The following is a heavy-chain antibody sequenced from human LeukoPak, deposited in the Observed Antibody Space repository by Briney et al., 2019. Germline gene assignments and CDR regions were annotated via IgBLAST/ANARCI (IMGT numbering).Heavy chain of an antibody. Sequence: GASVKVSCKASGGTFSSYAISWVRQAPGQGLEWMGRIIPILGIANYAQKFQGRVTITADKSTSTTYMELSSLRSEDTAVYYCARGGFRGYYDSSGYDFDYWGQGTLVTVSS. CDR3: ARGGFRGYYDSSGYDFDY. V-gene: IGHV1-69*04. CDR2: IIPILGIA. J-gene: IGHJ4*02. CDR1: GGTFSSYA. D-gene: IGHD3-22*01.